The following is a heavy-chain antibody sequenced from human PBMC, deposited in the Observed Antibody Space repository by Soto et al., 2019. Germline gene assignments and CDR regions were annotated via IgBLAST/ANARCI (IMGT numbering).Heavy chain of an antibody. CDR1: GGSISSGGYS. D-gene: IGHD3-16*01. CDR2: IYHSGST. V-gene: IGHV4-30-2*01. CDR3: SRGRDPHKGGRT. J-gene: IGHJ5*02. Sequence: SETLSLTCAVSGGSISSGGYSWSWIRQPPGKGLEWIGYIYHSGSTYYNPSLSNRVTISLDTSKSQFSLRLTSVTAADTAVYFCSRGRDPHKGGRTWGQGTLVTVSS.